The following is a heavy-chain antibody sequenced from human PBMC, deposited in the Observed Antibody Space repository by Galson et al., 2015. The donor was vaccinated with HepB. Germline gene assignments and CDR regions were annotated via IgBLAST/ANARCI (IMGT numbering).Heavy chain of an antibody. J-gene: IGHJ6*02. CDR3: ARVGLGYCSSTSCLGYGMDV. CDR1: GFTFSSYA. D-gene: IGHD2-2*01. Sequence: SLRLSCAASGFTFSSYAMHWVRQAPGKGLEWVAVISYDGSNKYYADSVKGRFTISRDNSKNTLYLQMNSLRAEDTAVYYCARVGLGYCSSTSCLGYGMDVWGQGTTVTVSS. CDR2: ISYDGSNK. V-gene: IGHV3-30-3*01.